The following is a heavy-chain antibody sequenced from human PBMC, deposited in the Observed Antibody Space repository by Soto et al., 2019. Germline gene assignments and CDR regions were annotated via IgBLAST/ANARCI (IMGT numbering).Heavy chain of an antibody. D-gene: IGHD3-22*01. V-gene: IGHV1-8*01. J-gene: IGHJ4*02. CDR2: MNPNSGNT. CDR1: GYTFTSYD. CDR3: ARADYYDRSGYLLPCGY. Sequence: GASVKVSCKASGYTFTSYDINWVRQATGQGLEWMGWMNPNSGNTGYAQKFQGRVTMTRNTSISTAYMELSSLRSEDTAVYYCARADYYDRSGYLLPCGYWGQGTLVTVSS.